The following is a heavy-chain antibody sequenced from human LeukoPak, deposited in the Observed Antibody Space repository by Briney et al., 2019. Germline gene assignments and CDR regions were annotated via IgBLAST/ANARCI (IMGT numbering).Heavy chain of an antibody. CDR2: INHSGST. J-gene: IGHJ6*03. Sequence: SETLSLTCAVYGGSFSGYYWSWIRQPPGKGLEWIGEINHSGSTNYNPSLKSRVTISVDTSKNQFSLKLSSVTAADTAVYYCARRGYYYDSSGYFVGYYYYMDVWGKGTTVTISS. CDR3: ARRGYYYDSSGYFVGYYYYMDV. D-gene: IGHD3-22*01. V-gene: IGHV4-34*01. CDR1: GGSFSGYY.